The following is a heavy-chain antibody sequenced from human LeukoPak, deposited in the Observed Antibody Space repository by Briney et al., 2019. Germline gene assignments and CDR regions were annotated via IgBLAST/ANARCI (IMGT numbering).Heavy chain of an antibody. Sequence: SETLSLTCTVSGGSISSYYWSWIRQPAGKGLEWIGRIYSSGSTNYNPSLKSRVTVSVDTSKNQFSLKLSSVTAAGTAVYYCARGGYYDSRNAFDIWGQGTMVTVSS. CDR2: IYSSGST. D-gene: IGHD3-22*01. CDR1: GGSISSYY. CDR3: ARGGYYDSRNAFDI. J-gene: IGHJ3*02. V-gene: IGHV4-4*07.